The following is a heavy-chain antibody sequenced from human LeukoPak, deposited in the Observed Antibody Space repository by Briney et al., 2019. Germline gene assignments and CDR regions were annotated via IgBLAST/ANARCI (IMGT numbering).Heavy chain of an antibody. CDR3: AKGSGKQWLVLYPLDY. CDR1: GFTFGSYA. CDR2: ISGSGGST. D-gene: IGHD6-19*01. J-gene: IGHJ4*02. Sequence: GGSLRLSCAASGFTFGSYAMSWVRQAPGKGLEWVSAISGSGGSTYYADSVKGRFTISRDNSKNTLYLQMNSLRAEDTAVYYCAKGSGKQWLVLYPLDYWGQGTLVTVSS. V-gene: IGHV3-23*01.